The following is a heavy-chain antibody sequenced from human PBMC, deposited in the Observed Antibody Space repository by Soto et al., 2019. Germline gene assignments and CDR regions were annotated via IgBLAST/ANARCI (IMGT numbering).Heavy chain of an antibody. CDR2: IYSDGIT. V-gene: IGHV3-53*04. J-gene: IGHJ4*02. CDR1: GFTVSSNY. CDR3: ARDSCSGGSCYWTFDY. D-gene: IGHD2-15*01. Sequence: EEQLVESGGGLVQPGGSLRLSCAASGFTVSSNYMSWVRQAPGKGLEWVSVIYSDGITYYADSVLGRFTISRDNSKNTLYLQMNSLRAEDTAVYYCARDSCSGGSCYWTFDYWGQGTLVTVSS.